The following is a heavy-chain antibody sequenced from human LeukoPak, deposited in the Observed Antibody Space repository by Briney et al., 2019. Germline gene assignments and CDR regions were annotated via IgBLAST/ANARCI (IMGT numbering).Heavy chain of an antibody. V-gene: IGHV3-74*01. Sequence: GGSLRLSCAASGFTFSSYWMHWVRQAPGKGLVWVSRINSDGSSTSYADSVRGRFTISRDNAKNTLYLQMNSLRAEDTAVYYCAREPQYYYDSSVDYWGPGALVTVSS. CDR1: GFTFSSYW. D-gene: IGHD3-22*01. CDR2: INSDGSST. J-gene: IGHJ4*02. CDR3: AREPQYYYDSSVDY.